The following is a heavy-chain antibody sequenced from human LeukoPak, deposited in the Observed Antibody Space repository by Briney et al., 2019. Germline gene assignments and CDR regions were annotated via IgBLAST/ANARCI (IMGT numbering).Heavy chain of an antibody. J-gene: IGHJ5*02. CDR1: GFIFSDSW. V-gene: IGHV3-7*01. D-gene: IGHD3/OR15-3a*01. CDR3: VRGGTYWTVS. CDR2: IKTDGSEK. Sequence: GGSLRLSRTASGFIFSDSWMSWVRQAPGKGLEWVATIKTDGSEKFHVASVSGRFSISRDNTKDSLYLQMNGLRVDDTALYYCVRGGTYWTVSWGQGTLVTLSS.